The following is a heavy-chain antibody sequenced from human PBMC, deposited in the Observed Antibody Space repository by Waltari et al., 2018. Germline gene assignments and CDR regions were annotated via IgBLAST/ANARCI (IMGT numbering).Heavy chain of an antibody. CDR1: GYTFTDYY. V-gene: IGHV1-69-2*01. Sequence: EVQLVQSGAEVKKPGATVKISCKASGYTFTDYYMHWVQQAPAKGLEWMGRVDPEDGETIYAEKFQGRVTITADTSTDTAYMELSSLRSEDTAVYYCATDILMVYAMEYYFDYWGQGTLVTVSS. D-gene: IGHD2-8*01. CDR2: VDPEDGET. CDR3: ATDILMVYAMEYYFDY. J-gene: IGHJ4*02.